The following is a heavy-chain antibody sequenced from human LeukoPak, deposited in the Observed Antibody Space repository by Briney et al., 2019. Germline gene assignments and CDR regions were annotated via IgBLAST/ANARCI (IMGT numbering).Heavy chain of an antibody. V-gene: IGHV1-3*01. D-gene: IGHD3-22*01. CDR2: INAGNGNT. CDR3: ARDNYYDSSDTPFFDY. J-gene: IGHJ4*02. CDR1: GYTFTSYA. Sequence: ASVKVSCKASGYTFTSYAMHWVRQAPGQRLEWMGWINAGNGNTKYSQKFQGRVTITRDTSASTAYMELSSLRSEDTAVYYCARDNYYDSSDTPFFDYWGQGTLVTVSS.